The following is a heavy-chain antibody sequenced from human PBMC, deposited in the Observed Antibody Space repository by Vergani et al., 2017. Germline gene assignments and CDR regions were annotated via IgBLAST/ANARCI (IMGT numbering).Heavy chain of an antibody. J-gene: IGHJ4*02. CDR1: GFTFSSYA. CDR2: ISGSGGST. Sequence: VQLVESGGGVVQPGRSLRLSCAASGFTFSSYAMSWVRQAPGKGLEWVSAISGSGGSTYYADSVKGRFTISRDNSKNTLYLQMNSLRAEDTAVYYCAKDTIFGVVTDYFDYWGQGTLVTVSS. D-gene: IGHD3-3*01. V-gene: IGHV3-23*04. CDR3: AKDTIFGVVTDYFDY.